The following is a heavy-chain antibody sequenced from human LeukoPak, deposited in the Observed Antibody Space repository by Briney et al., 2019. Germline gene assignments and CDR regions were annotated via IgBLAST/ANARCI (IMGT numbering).Heavy chain of an antibody. CDR1: GYTFTSYY. D-gene: IGHD6-19*01. CDR2: INPSGGST. J-gene: IGHJ4*02. Sequence: ASVKVSCKASGYTFTSYYMHWVRQAPGQGLEWMGIINPSGGSTSYAQKFQGRVTMTRDTSTSTVYMELSSLRPEDTAVYYCARDAFGYSSGHPTYYFDYWGQGTLVTVSS. V-gene: IGHV1-46*01. CDR3: ARDAFGYSSGHPTYYFDY.